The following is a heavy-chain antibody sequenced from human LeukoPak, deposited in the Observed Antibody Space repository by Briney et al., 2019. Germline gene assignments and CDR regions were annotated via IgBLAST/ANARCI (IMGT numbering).Heavy chain of an antibody. Sequence: GGSLRLSCAASGFTVSNNYMSWVRQAPGQGLEWVSVIYTGGSTHYADSVKGRFIISRDNSKNTLYLQTNSLRADDTAVYFCARRAGALYYYDTSGPFDHWGRGTLVTVSS. CDR1: GFTVSNNY. CDR2: IYTGGST. CDR3: ARRAGALYYYDTSGPFDH. V-gene: IGHV3-53*01. D-gene: IGHD3-22*01. J-gene: IGHJ4*02.